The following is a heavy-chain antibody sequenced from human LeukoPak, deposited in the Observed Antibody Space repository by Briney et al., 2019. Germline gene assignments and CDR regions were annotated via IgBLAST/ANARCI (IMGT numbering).Heavy chain of an antibody. D-gene: IGHD1-7*01. CDR2: TVSEIDGGTT. CDR3: TTDEDWNYARKDV. CDR1: GFTFNYAW. V-gene: IGHV3-15*04. J-gene: IGHJ6*02. Sequence: GGSLRLSCAASGFTFNYAWMSWVRQVPGKGLEWVGQTVSEIDGGTTDYATPVKGRFTISRDDSKSTLYLQMNSLKIENAAVYYCTTDEDWNYARKDVWGQGATVIVSS.